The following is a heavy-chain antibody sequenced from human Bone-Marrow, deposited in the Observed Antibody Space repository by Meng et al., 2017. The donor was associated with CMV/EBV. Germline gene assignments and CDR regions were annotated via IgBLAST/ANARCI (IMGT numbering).Heavy chain of an antibody. V-gene: IGHV4-34*01. CDR3: ARRVYSSSWYFDP. Sequence: GSLRLSCAVYGGAFSGYYWSWIRQPPGKGLEWIGEINHSGSTNYNPSLKSRVTIAVDTSKNQFSLKRSSVTAADTAVYYCARRVYSSSWYFDPWGQGTLVTVSS. D-gene: IGHD6-13*01. J-gene: IGHJ4*02. CDR2: INHSGST. CDR1: GGAFSGYY.